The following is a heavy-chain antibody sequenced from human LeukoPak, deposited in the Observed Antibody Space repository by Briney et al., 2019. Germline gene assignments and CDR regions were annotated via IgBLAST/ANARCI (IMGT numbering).Heavy chain of an antibody. D-gene: IGHD3-16*02. CDR2: INHSGST. Sequence: PSETLSLTCAVYGGSFSGYYWSWIRHPPGKGLGWIGEINHSGSTNSTPSLKSRVTISVDTSKNQFSLKLSSVTAADTAVYYCARVGNYYDYVWGSYRYSINWFDPWGQGTLVTVSS. J-gene: IGHJ5*02. CDR3: ARVGNYYDYVWGSYRYSINWFDP. V-gene: IGHV4-34*01. CDR1: GGSFSGYY.